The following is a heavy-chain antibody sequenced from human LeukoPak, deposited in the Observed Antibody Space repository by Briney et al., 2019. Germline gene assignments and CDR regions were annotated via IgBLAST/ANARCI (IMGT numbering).Heavy chain of an antibody. CDR2: ISKSGDST. V-gene: IGHV3-23*01. CDR1: GFSFSSYA. CDR3: ARGRITIFGVVIPHRNYFDY. Sequence: GGSLRLSCAASGFSFSSYAMSWVRQAPGKGLEWVSAISKSGDSTFYADSVKGRFTISRDNSQNTLYVQMNSLRAEDTAVYYCARGRITIFGVVIPHRNYFDYWGQGTLVTVSS. D-gene: IGHD3-3*01. J-gene: IGHJ4*02.